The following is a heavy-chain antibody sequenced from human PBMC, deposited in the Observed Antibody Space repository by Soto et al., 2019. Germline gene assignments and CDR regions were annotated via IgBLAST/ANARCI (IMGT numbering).Heavy chain of an antibody. CDR1: GYTFKDYD. V-gene: IGHV1-8*01. D-gene: IGHD3-3*01. Sequence: QVQLLQSGAEVKKPGTSVRVSCRASGYTFKDYDINWVRRAPGQGLEWMWWMNPNSGNTAYARKFHDKITMTRSVSARTAFMEFSSLTPEDTAVYYCARRMTWSLWCFDLWGSGTQVTVSS. CDR2: MNPNSGNT. CDR3: ARRMTWSLWCFDL. J-gene: IGHJ2*01.